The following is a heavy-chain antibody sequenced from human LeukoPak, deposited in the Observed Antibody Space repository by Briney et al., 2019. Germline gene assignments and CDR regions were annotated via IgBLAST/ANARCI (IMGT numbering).Heavy chain of an antibody. CDR3: ATAFTMVRGHWFDP. D-gene: IGHD3-10*01. Sequence: SQTLSLTCTVSGGSISSGGYYWSWIRQPPGKGLEWIGEINHSGSTNYNPSLKSRVTISVDTSKNQFSLKLSSVTAADTAVYYCATAFTMVRGHWFDPWGQGTLVTVSS. CDR1: GGSISSGGYY. CDR2: INHSGST. J-gene: IGHJ5*02. V-gene: IGHV4-31*03.